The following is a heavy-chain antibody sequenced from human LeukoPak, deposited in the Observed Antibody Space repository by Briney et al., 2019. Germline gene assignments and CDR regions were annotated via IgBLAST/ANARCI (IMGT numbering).Heavy chain of an antibody. CDR2: ISSSGSTI. CDR1: GFTFSSYE. D-gene: IGHD3-22*01. Sequence: PGGSLRLSCAASGFTFSSYEMNWVRQAPGKGLEWVSYISSSGSTIYYADSVKGRFTISRDNAKNSLYLQMNSLRAEDTAVYYCARLTMTIDYWGQGTLVTVSS. CDR3: ARLTMTIDY. J-gene: IGHJ4*02. V-gene: IGHV3-48*03.